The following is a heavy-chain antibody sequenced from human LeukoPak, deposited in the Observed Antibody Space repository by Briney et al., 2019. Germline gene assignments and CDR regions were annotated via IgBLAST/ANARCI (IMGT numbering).Heavy chain of an antibody. CDR3: ARDMRQRILRYFDWGAFDI. J-gene: IGHJ3*02. D-gene: IGHD3-9*01. Sequence: GGSLRLSCAASGFTFSSYWMSWVRQAPGKGVEGVANINQDGSEKYYVDSVKGRFTISRDNAKNSLYLQMNSLRAEDTAVYYCARDMRQRILRYFDWGAFDIWGQGTMVTVSS. CDR2: INQDGSEK. V-gene: IGHV3-7*03. CDR1: GFTFSSYW.